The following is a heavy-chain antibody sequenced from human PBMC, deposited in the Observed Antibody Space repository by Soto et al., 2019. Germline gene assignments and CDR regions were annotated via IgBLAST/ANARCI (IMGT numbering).Heavy chain of an antibody. D-gene: IGHD2-2*02. CDR1: GVYISSXDYY. J-gene: IGHJ4*02. Sequence: QVQLQESGPGLVKPSQTLSLTCTVSGVYISSXDYYWSWIRQPPGKGLEGIGYNYYSGSTYYNPPLKSRVTISVDPSKIQFSLKLISVTAADTAVYYCAREALYNFDYWGQGTLVTVSS. CDR3: AREALYNFDY. CDR2: NYYSGST. V-gene: IGHV4-30-4*01.